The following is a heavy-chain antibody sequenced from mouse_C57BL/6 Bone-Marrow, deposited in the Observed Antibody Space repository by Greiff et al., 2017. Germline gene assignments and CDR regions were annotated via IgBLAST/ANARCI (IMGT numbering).Heavy chain of an antibody. J-gene: IGHJ1*03. V-gene: IGHV1-55*01. CDR3: ARGGAYSNFCYFDV. D-gene: IGHD2-5*01. Sequence: QVQLQQPGAELVKPGASVKMSCKASGYTFTSYWITWVKQRPGQGLEWIGDIYPGSGSTNYNEKFKSKATLTVDTSSSTAYMQLSSLTSEASAVYYCARGGAYSNFCYFDVWDTGTTVTVSS. CDR2: IYPGSGST. CDR1: GYTFTSYW.